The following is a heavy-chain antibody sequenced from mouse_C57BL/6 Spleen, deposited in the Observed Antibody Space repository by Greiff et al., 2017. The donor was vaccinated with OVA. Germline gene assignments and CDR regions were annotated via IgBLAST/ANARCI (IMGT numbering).Heavy chain of an antibody. Sequence: LVESGAELVKPGASVKISCKASGYAFSSYWMNWVKQRPGKGLEWIGQIYPGDGDTNYNGKFKGKATLTADKSSSTAYMQLSSLTSEDSAVYFCARRSGYGNYVDYWGQGTSVTVSS. CDR3: ARRSGYGNYVDY. J-gene: IGHJ4*01. V-gene: IGHV1-80*01. CDR2: IYPGDGDT. CDR1: GYAFSSYW. D-gene: IGHD2-1*01.